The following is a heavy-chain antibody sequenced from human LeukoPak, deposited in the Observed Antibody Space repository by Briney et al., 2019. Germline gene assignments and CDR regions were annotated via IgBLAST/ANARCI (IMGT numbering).Heavy chain of an antibody. CDR3: ARDADDNGYAQNWLDP. V-gene: IGHV3-7*03. CDR2: IKEDGSDK. D-gene: IGHD5-12*01. J-gene: IGHJ5*02. Sequence: GGSLRLSCAASGFTFSNYWMSWVRQAPGKGLEWVANIKEDGSDKYYVDSVKGRFTISRDNAKNSVHLQMNSLRAEDTAVYYCARDADDNGYAQNWLDPWGQGILVTVSS. CDR1: GFTFSNYW.